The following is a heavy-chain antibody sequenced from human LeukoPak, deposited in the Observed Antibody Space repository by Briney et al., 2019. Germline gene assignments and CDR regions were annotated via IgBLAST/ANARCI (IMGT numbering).Heavy chain of an antibody. D-gene: IGHD2-15*01. CDR2: ISFDGTHD. CDR1: GFTFSSYA. J-gene: IGHJ3*02. V-gene: IGHV3-30*04. Sequence: GGSLRLSCAASGFTFSSYAIHWVRQAPGKGLEWVAVISFDGTHDFYADSVKGRFTISRDNSKNTLYLQMNSLRAEDTAVYYCAKWVVVAATRAFDIWGQGTMVTVSS. CDR3: AKWVVVAATRAFDI.